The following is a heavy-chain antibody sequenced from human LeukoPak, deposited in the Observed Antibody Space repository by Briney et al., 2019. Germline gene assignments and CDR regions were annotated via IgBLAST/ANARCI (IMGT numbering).Heavy chain of an antibody. V-gene: IGHV4-59*08. D-gene: IGHD3-3*01. J-gene: IGHJ3*02. CDR3: AGTYYDFWSGPEAFDI. CDR1: GASFSSYY. Sequence: SSETLSLTCTVSGASFSSYYGSWFRQPPGRGREGLGYIYYSGSTNYNPSLKSRVTISVDTSKNQFSLKLSSVTAADTAVYYCAGTYYDFWSGPEAFDIWGQGTMVTVSS. CDR2: IYYSGST.